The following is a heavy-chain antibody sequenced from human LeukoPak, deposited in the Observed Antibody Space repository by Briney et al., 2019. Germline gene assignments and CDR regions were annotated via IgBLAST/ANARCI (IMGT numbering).Heavy chain of an antibody. CDR3: ARVPSGGDRFDP. CDR1: GYTFTSYD. V-gene: IGHV1-8*03. CDR2: MNPNSGNT. D-gene: IGHD3-16*01. J-gene: IGHJ5*02. Sequence: ASVKVSCKASGYTFTSYDIHWVRQATGQGLEWMGWMNPNSGNTDYAQKFQGRVTITRNTSINTAYMELSSLRSEDTAVYYCARVPSGGDRFDPWGQGTLVTASS.